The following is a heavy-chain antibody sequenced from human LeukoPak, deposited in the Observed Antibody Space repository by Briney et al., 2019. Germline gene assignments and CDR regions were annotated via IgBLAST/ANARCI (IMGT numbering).Heavy chain of an antibody. CDR1: GGSISSGSYY. D-gene: IGHD3-9*01. CDR2: IYTSGST. V-gene: IGHV4-61*02. Sequence: PSQTLSLTCTVSGGSISSGSYYWSWIRQPAGKGLEWIGRIYTSGSTNYNPSLKSRVTISVDTSKNQFSLKLSSVTAADTAVYYCARRITIMDYWGQGTLVTVSS. CDR3: ARRITIMDY. J-gene: IGHJ4*02.